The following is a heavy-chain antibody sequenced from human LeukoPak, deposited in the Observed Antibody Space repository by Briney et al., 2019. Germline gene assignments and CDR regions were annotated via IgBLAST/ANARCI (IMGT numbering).Heavy chain of an antibody. V-gene: IGHV3-53*01. Sequence: KTGGSLRLSCAASGFTVSDSYMSWVRQAPGMGLEWVSVIYGAGATYYAGSVRGRFTISRDNSKNTLYLQMTSLRAEDTAFYYCTTLLPASRHYFQYWGQGALVTVSS. CDR3: TTLLPASRHYFQY. CDR1: GFTVSDSY. J-gene: IGHJ4*02. D-gene: IGHD2-15*01. CDR2: IYGAGAT.